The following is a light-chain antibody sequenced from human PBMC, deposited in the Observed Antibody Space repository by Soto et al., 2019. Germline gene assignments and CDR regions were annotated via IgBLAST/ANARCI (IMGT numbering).Light chain of an antibody. CDR1: QSVSSSY. CDR2: GAS. Sequence: EIVLTQSPCTLSLSPGERATLSCRASQSVSSSYLAWYQQIPGQAPRLLIYGASSRATAIPDTFSGSGSGTDFTLTISRLEPEDFAVYFCQQYGSSPWTFGQGTKVEIK. CDR3: QQYGSSPWT. V-gene: IGKV3-20*01. J-gene: IGKJ1*01.